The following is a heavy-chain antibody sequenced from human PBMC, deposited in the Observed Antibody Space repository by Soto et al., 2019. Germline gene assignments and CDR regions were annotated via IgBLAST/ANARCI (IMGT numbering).Heavy chain of an antibody. D-gene: IGHD3-22*01. CDR3: ATALLLGDYDSSGYYYQFDY. CDR2: FDPEDGET. Sequence: ASVKISCKVSGYTLTELSMHGVRQAPRKGLEWMGGFDPEDGETIYAQKFQGRVTMTEDTSTDTAYMELSSLRSEDTAVYYCATALLLGDYDSSGYYYQFDYWGQGTLVTSPQ. CDR1: GYTLTELS. V-gene: IGHV1-24*01. J-gene: IGHJ4*02.